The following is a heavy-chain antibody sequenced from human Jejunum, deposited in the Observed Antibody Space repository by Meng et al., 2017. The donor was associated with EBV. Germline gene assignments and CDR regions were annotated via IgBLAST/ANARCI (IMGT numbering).Heavy chain of an antibody. CDR1: GGSISDNDW. Sequence: QGQLQESGPRLEKPSGTQSLTCVVSGGSISDNDWWSWVRQPPGKGLEWLGEIYHGGGTNYNPSLESRVTISVDKSKNQFSLKLNSVTVADTAVYYCAGNGYYALEYWGPGILVTVSS. CDR2: IYHGGGT. D-gene: IGHD3-22*01. J-gene: IGHJ4*02. CDR3: AGNGYYALEY. V-gene: IGHV4-4*02.